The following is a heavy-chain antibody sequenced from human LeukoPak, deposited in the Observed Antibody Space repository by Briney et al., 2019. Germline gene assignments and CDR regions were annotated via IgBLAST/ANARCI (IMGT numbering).Heavy chain of an antibody. CDR3: ARGGGIVVVPAAIPYDY. CDR1: GGFFSGYY. V-gene: IGHV4-34*01. Sequence: SDTQSLPCAVYGGFFSGYYWSWTRQPPAKGLECIGEINHSGSTNHNPSLKSRVTISVDTSKNQFSLKLSSVTAADTAVYYCARGGGIVVVPAAIPYDYWGQGTLVTVSS. J-gene: IGHJ4*02. D-gene: IGHD2-2*01. CDR2: INHSGST.